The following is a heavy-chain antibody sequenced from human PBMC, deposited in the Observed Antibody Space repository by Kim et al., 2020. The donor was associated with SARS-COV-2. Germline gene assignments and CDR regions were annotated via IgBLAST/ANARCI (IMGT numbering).Heavy chain of an antibody. V-gene: IGHV4-34*01. CDR2: INHSGST. Sequence: SETLSLTCAVYGGSFSGYYWSWIRQPPGKGLEWIGEINHSGSTNYNPSLKSRVTISVDTSKNQFSLKLSSVTAADTAVYYCARNLQLWLNNWFDPWGQGTLVTVSS. D-gene: IGHD5-18*01. J-gene: IGHJ5*02. CDR1: GGSFSGYY. CDR3: ARNLQLWLNNWFDP.